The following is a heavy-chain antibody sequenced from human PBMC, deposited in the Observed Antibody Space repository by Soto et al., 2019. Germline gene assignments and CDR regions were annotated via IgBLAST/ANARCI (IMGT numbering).Heavy chain of an antibody. D-gene: IGHD4-4*01. J-gene: IGHJ5*02. Sequence: ASVKVSCKASGYPFSDNQIHWLRRAPGQGLEWMGRVNPKSDDTNYAQKFQGRVTMTRDTSIDTAYLELTGLTSDDTATYYCARKHSLDYIRWGLDPWGQGTLVTVSS. CDR1: GYPFSDNQ. CDR2: VNPKSDDT. CDR3: ARKHSLDYIRWGLDP. V-gene: IGHV1-2*02.